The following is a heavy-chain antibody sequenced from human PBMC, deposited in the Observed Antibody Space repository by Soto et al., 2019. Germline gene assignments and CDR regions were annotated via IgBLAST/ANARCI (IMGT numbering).Heavy chain of an antibody. Sequence: SQTLSLTCDISGDSVSSNSAAWNWIRQTPSRGLEWLGRTYYRSKWYSNYAISVKSRVTVNPDTFKNQFSLQLNSVTPEDTAVYYCAKGSWDDVSGHYYMDVWGKGTTVTVSS. V-gene: IGHV6-1*01. CDR3: AKGSWDDVSGHYYMDV. D-gene: IGHD1-1*01. J-gene: IGHJ6*03. CDR2: TYYRSKWYS. CDR1: GDSVSSNSAA.